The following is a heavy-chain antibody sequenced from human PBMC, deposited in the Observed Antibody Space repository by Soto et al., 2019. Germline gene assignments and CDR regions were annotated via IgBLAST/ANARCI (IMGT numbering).Heavy chain of an antibody. CDR1: GGSFSGYY. J-gene: IGHJ5*02. D-gene: IGHD2-15*01. V-gene: IGHV4-34*01. CDR3: ARGRTLYCSGGSCYGSVWFDP. Sequence: SETLSLTCAVYGGSFSGYYWSWIRQPPGKGLEWIGEINHSGSTNYNPSLKSRVTISVDTSKNQFSLKLSSVTAADTAVYYCARGRTLYCSGGSCYGSVWFDPWGQGTLVTVSS. CDR2: INHSGST.